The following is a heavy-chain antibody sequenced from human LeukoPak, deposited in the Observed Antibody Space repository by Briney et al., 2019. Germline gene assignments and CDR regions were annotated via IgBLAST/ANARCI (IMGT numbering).Heavy chain of an antibody. J-gene: IGHJ4*02. CDR3: ARVFEGTGGFDY. CDR2: ISFSSSDK. Sequence: GGSLRLSCAASGFTFSGFDMNWVRQAPGKGLEWVSSISFSSSDKYYADSVKGRFTISRDNAKSSLYLQMNSLRAEDTAVYYCARVFEGTGGFDYWGQGTLVTVSS. V-gene: IGHV3-21*01. D-gene: IGHD2-21*01. CDR1: GFTFSGFD.